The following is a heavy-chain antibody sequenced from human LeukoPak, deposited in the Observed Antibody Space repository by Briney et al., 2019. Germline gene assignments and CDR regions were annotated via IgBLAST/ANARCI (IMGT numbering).Heavy chain of an antibody. J-gene: IGHJ4*02. CDR3: ARGPRPTTVTTLFHFDY. CDR1: GYTFTSYG. V-gene: IGHV1-18*01. D-gene: IGHD4-11*01. CDR2: ISAYNGNT. Sequence: ASVKVSCKASGYTFTSYGISWVRQAPGQGLEWMGWISAYNGNTNYAQKLQGRVTMTTDTSTSTAHMELRSLRSDDTAVYYCARGPRPTTVTTLFHFDYWGQGTLVTVSS.